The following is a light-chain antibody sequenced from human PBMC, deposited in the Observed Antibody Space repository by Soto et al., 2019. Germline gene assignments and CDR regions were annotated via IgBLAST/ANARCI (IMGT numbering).Light chain of an antibody. Sequence: DIQMTQSPSSLSASVGDRVTVTCRASQGIRNYLAWYQQKPGKVPKLLMYAASTLQPGVPSRFSGSGSGTDFTLTISSLQPEDVATYYCQKYNSAPWTFGQGTKVEIK. J-gene: IGKJ1*01. V-gene: IGKV1-27*01. CDR3: QKYNSAPWT. CDR2: AAS. CDR1: QGIRNY.